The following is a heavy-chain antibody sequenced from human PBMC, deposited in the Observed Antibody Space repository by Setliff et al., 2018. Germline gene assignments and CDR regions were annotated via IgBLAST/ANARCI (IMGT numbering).Heavy chain of an antibody. V-gene: IGHV4-61*02. CDR1: GASIGSGSHY. CDR3: AREYVVISFVRNTHSHYGMDV. J-gene: IGHJ6*02. D-gene: IGHD2-21*01. CDR2: IYTSGTT. Sequence: PSETLSLTGTVSGASIGSGSHYWSWIRQPAGRGLEWIGRIYTSGTTNYSPSLRSRVSISSDTSKNVISLKLNSVTAADTAVYFCAREYVVISFVRNTHSHYGMDVWGQGTTVTVSS.